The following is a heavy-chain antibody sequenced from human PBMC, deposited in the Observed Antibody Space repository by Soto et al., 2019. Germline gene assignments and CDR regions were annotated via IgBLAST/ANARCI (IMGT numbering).Heavy chain of an antibody. CDR1: GGSISRSSYC. CDR3: ARRVNYYDSSGYYYSYYYGMDV. CDR2: IYYRGST. J-gene: IGHJ6*02. D-gene: IGHD3-22*01. Sequence: PSETLSHTCTVPGGSISRSSYCWGWIRMPPGKGLEWVGSIYYRGSTYYNPSLKSRVTISVDTSKNQFSLKLSSVTAADTAVYYCARRVNYYDSSGYYYSYYYGMDVWGQGTTVTVSS. V-gene: IGHV4-39*01.